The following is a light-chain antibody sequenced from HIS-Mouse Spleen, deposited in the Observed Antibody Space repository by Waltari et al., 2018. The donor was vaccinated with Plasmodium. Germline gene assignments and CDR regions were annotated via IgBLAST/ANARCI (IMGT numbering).Light chain of an antibody. V-gene: IGLV3-10*01. CDR3: YSTDSSGNHRV. CDR2: EDS. CDR1: ALPKKY. J-gene: IGLJ3*02. Sequence: SYELTQPPSVSVSPGQTARITCSGAALPKKYAYWYQQKSVQAPVLVIYEDSKRPSGIPERFSGSSSGTMATLTISGAQVEDEADYYCYSTDSSGNHRVCGGGTKLTVL.